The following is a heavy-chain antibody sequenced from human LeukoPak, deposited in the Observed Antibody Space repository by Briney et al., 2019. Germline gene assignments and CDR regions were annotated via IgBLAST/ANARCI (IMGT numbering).Heavy chain of an antibody. CDR3: AKDFASNSGWFDY. V-gene: IGHV3-23*01. D-gene: IGHD6-19*01. Sequence: GGSLRLSCAASGFTFSSYAMTWVRQAPGKGLEWVSDISGSGDSTYYADSVKGRFTIPRENSKNMLYLQMNSLRAEDTAVYYCAKDFASNSGWFDYWGQGTLVTVSS. J-gene: IGHJ4*02. CDR2: ISGSGDST. CDR1: GFTFSSYA.